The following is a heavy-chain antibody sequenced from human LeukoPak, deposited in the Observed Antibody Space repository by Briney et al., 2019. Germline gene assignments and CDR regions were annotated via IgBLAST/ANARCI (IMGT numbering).Heavy chain of an antibody. V-gene: IGHV1-2*02. Sequence: GASVNVSDTPSEYTFTAYYMHWVRQAAGQGLEWMGWINSNSGGTNYAQNFQGRVTMTRDTSISTAYMEVSTLRSDDTAVYYCARGPYCGGDCYSRPFFDYWGQGTLVTVSS. J-gene: IGHJ4*02. CDR1: EYTFTAYY. CDR2: INSNSGGT. D-gene: IGHD2-21*02. CDR3: ARGPYCGGDCYSRPFFDY.